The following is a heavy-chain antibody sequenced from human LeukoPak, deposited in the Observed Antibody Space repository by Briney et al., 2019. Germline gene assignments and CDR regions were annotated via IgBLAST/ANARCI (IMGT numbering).Heavy chain of an antibody. Sequence: GGSLRLSCAASGFTFSSYGMHWVRQAPGKGLEWVAFIRYGGNTEYYADSVKGRFTISRDNSKNTLYLQMNSLRAEDTAVYYCASISSKGWTASDYWGQGTLVTVSS. CDR2: IRYGGNTE. D-gene: IGHD6-19*01. J-gene: IGHJ4*02. CDR1: GFTFSSYG. V-gene: IGHV3-30*02. CDR3: ASISSKGWTASDY.